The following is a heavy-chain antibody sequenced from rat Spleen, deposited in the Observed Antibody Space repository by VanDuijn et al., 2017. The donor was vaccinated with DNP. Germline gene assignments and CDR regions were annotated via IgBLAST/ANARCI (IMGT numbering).Heavy chain of an antibody. J-gene: IGHJ4*01. CDR2: ISYDGSST. V-gene: IGHV5-7*01. Sequence: EVQLVESGGGLVQPGRSLKLSCAASGFTFSDYNMAWVRQAPKKGLEWVATISYDGSSTYYRDSVKGRFTISRDNAKSTLYLQMDSLRSEDTATYYCARLTTRRAMDAWGQGTSVTVSS. D-gene: IGHD1-4*01. CDR1: GFTFSDYN. CDR3: ARLTTRRAMDA.